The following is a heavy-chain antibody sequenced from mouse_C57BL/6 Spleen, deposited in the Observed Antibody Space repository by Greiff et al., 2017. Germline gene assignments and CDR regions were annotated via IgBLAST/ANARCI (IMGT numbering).Heavy chain of an antibody. D-gene: IGHD2-4*01. CDR2: FDPSDSET. J-gene: IGHJ3*01. Sequence: FKLQHPGAELVRPGPSLKFSCKASGYTFPSYWMHWVKQRPIQGLEWIGNFDPSDSETHYNQKFKDKATLTVDKSTSTAYMRRSSLTSEDAAVFYCARGGDYDYSWFGDWGQRALVTVSA. CDR3: ARGGDYDYSWFGD. V-gene: IGHV1-52*01. CDR1: GYTFPSYW.